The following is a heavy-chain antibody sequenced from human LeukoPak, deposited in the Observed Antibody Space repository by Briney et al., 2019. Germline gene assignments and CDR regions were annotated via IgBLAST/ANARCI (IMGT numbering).Heavy chain of an antibody. CDR2: ISGSGGST. CDR1: GFTFSSYG. V-gene: IGHV3-23*01. CDR3: ANLEVPYCSGGSCYYPRRYYYYMDV. D-gene: IGHD2-15*01. Sequence: GGTLRLSCAASGFTFSSYGMSWVRQAPGKGLEWVSAISGSGGSTYYADSVKGRFTISRDNSKNTLYLQMNSLRAEDTAVYYCANLEVPYCSGGSCYYPRRYYYYMDVWGKGTTVTISS. J-gene: IGHJ6*03.